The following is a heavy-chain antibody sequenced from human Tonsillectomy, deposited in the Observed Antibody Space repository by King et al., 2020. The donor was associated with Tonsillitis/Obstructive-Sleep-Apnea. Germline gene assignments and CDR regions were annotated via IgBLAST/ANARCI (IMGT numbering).Heavy chain of an antibody. J-gene: IGHJ4*02. D-gene: IGHD1-7*01. CDR3: AIVCTKRRTYY. Sequence: MYWVRQAPGKGLLWFSRIKSDGSSTSHAYSVKGRFTLSRDDARNTLYLQINSLRAEDTAVYYCAIVCTKRRTYYWGQGTLVTVSS. V-gene: IGHV3-74*01. CDR2: IKSDGSST.